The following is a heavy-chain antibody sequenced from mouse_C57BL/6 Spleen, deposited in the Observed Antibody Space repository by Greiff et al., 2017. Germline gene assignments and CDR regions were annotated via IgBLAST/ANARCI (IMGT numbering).Heavy chain of an antibody. J-gene: IGHJ2*01. CDR2: INPRNGGT. V-gene: IGHV1-53*01. CDR3: ARRESSGYYFDY. CDR1: GYTFTSYW. D-gene: IGHD3-2*02. Sequence: QVQLQQPGTELVKPGASVKLSCKASGYTFTSYWMHWVKQRPGQGLEWIGNINPRNGGTNYNEKFKSKATLTVDKSSSTAYIQLSSLTSEDSAVYYCARRESSGYYFDYWGQGTTLTVSS.